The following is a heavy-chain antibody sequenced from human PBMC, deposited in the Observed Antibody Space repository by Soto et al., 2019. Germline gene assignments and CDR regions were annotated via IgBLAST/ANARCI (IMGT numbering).Heavy chain of an antibody. J-gene: IGHJ6*02. D-gene: IGHD3-3*01. CDR2: ISYDVNNK. CDR3: ARDTMITIFGVVPLYPYYYYYGMDV. CDR1: GFTFNNYG. Sequence: GGSLRLSCAASGFTFNNYGMHWVRQAPGRGLEWVALISYDVNNKYYADSLKGRFTISSDNSKNTLYLQMDSLRAEDTAVYYCARDTMITIFGVVPLYPYYYYYGMDVWGQGTTVTVSS. V-gene: IGHV3-30*03.